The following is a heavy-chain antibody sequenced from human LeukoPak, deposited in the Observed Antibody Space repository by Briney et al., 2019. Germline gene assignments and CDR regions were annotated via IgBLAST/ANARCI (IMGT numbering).Heavy chain of an antibody. Sequence: PGGSLRLSCAASGFIFSDYYMSWIRQAPGKSLEWVSYISNSGSVIHYAESVKGRFSISRDNSKNSLYLQMNSLRAEDTAVYYCARGRNLANDYWGQGTLVTVSS. CDR3: ARGRNLANDY. CDR1: GFIFSDYY. D-gene: IGHD2/OR15-2a*01. J-gene: IGHJ4*02. V-gene: IGHV3-11*01. CDR2: ISNSGSVI.